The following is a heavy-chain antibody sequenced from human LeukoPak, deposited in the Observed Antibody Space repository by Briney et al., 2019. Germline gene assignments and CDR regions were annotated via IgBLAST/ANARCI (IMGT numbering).Heavy chain of an antibody. J-gene: IGHJ5*02. CDR3: ARGLFGVVIHNWFDP. Sequence: GGSLRLSCAASGLTFSSHWMHWVRQAPGKGLECISYISSSSSTIYYADSVRGRFTTSRDNAKNSLYLQMNSLRAEDTAVYYCARGLFGVVIHNWFDPWGQGTLVTVSS. D-gene: IGHD3-3*01. V-gene: IGHV3-48*01. CDR1: GLTFSSHW. CDR2: ISSSSSTI.